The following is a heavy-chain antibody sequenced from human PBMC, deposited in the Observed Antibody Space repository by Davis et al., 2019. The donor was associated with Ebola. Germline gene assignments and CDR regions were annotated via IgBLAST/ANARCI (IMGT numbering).Heavy chain of an antibody. J-gene: IGHJ4*02. CDR2: IGTAGDP. CDR1: GFTFSSYD. V-gene: IGHV3-13*05. D-gene: IGHD6-19*01. CDR3: ARLGAGSGWYYFDY. Sequence: GESLKISCAASGFTFSSYDMHWVRQATGKGLEWVSAIGTAGDPYYPGSVKGRFTISRENAKNSLYLQMNSLRAGDTAVYYCARLGAGSGWYYFDYWGQGTLVTVSS.